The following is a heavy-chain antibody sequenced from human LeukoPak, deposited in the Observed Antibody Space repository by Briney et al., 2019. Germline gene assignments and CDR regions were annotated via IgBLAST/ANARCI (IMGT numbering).Heavy chain of an antibody. CDR1: GFTFDDYA. D-gene: IGHD5-12*01. CDR3: ASPPGGGYGY. Sequence: GRSLRLSCAASGFTFDDYAMHWVRQAPGKGLEWVSGISWNSGSIGYADSVKGRFTISRDNAKNSLYLQMNSLRAEDTAVYYCASPPGGGYGYWGQGTLVTVSS. J-gene: IGHJ4*02. V-gene: IGHV3-9*01. CDR2: ISWNSGSI.